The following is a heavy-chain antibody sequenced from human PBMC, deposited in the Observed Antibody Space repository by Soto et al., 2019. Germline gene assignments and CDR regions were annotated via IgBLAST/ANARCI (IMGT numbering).Heavy chain of an antibody. J-gene: IGHJ4*02. CDR1: GGSISSHY. CDR3: ARDQNSSGYLDY. V-gene: IGHV4-59*11. D-gene: IGHD3-22*01. Sequence: PSETLSLTCTVSGGSISSHYWSWVRQPPGKGLEWIGYIYYSGFTVYNPSLKSRVTISEDTSKNQFSLRLTSVTAADTAVYYCARDQNSSGYLDYWGQGILVTVSS. CDR2: IYYSGFT.